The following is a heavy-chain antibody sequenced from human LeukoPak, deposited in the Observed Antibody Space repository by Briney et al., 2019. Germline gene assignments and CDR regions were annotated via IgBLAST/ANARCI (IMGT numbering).Heavy chain of an antibody. CDR1: GGSISSYY. J-gene: IGHJ5*02. D-gene: IGHD3-22*01. CDR2: IYYSGST. V-gene: IGHV4-59*12. Sequence: PSETLSLTCTVSGGSISSYYWSWIRQPPGKGLEWIGYIYYSGSTNYNPSLKSRVTISVDTSKNQFSLKLSSVTAADTAVYYCASSLNEYYYDSSGYSNWFDPWGQGTLVTVSS. CDR3: ASSLNEYYYDSSGYSNWFDP.